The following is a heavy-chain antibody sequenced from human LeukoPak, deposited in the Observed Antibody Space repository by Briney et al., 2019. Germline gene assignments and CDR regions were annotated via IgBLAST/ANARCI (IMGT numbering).Heavy chain of an antibody. J-gene: IGHJ5*01. CDR3: ARGRARDGSYPWFDS. CDR1: GDSIGSYY. CDR2: IYYGGST. Sequence: PSETLSLTCSVSGDSIGSYYWTWIRQSPEKGLEWIGYIYYGGSTNYSPSLKSRVSISVDTSNNQFSLQLRSVSAADTAIYYCARGRARDGSYPWFDSRGQGTLVTVSS. D-gene: IGHD3-16*02. V-gene: IGHV4-59*01.